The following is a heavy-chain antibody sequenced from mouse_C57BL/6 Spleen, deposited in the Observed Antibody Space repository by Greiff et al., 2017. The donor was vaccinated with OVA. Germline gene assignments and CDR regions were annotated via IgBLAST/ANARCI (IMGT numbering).Heavy chain of an antibody. CDR2: INPDSSTI. CDR1: GIDFSRYW. D-gene: IGHD2-4*01. V-gene: IGHV4-1*01. J-gene: IGHJ4*01. CDR3: AGGKDYDEDYYAMDY. Sequence: DVKLVESGGGLVQPGGSLKLSCAASGIDFSRYWMSWVRRAPGKGLEWIGEINPDSSTINYAPSLKDKFIISRDNAKNTLYLQMSKVRSEDTALYYCAGGKDYDEDYYAMDYWGQGTSVTVSS.